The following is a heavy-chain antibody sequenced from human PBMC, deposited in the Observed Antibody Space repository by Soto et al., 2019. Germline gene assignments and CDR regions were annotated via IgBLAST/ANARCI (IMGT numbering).Heavy chain of an antibody. CDR3: AGKPDSSSTPASFSRADYYYYYMDV. V-gene: IGHV4-59*01. CDR2: IYYSGST. Sequence: SETLSLTCTVSGGSISSYYWSWIRQPPGKGLEWIGYIYYSGSTNYNPSLKSRVTISVDTSKNQFSLKLSSVTAADTAVYYCAGKPDSSSTPASFSRADYYYYYMDVWGKGTTVTVSS. J-gene: IGHJ6*03. CDR1: GGSISSYY. D-gene: IGHD6-6*01.